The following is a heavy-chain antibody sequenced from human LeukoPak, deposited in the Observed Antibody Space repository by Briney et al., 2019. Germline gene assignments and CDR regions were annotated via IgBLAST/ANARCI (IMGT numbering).Heavy chain of an antibody. Sequence: PSETLSLTCAVYGGSFSGYYWSWIRQPPGKGLEWIGEINHSGSTNYNPSLKSRVTISVDTSKNQFSLKLSSVTAADTAVYYCARGQDSSGWYGYYGMDVWGKGTTVTVSS. CDR3: ARGQDSSGWYGYYGMDV. J-gene: IGHJ6*04. V-gene: IGHV4-34*01. D-gene: IGHD6-13*01. CDR2: INHSGST. CDR1: GGSFSGYY.